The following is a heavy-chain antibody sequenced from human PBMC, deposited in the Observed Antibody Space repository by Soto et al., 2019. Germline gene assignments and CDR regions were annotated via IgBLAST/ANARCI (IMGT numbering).Heavy chain of an antibody. CDR3: ARESEDLTSNFDY. CDR2: ISSTTNYI. Sequence: PGGSLRLSCAASGFTFTRYSMNWVRQAPGKGLEWVSSISSTTNYIYYGDSMKGRFTISKDNAKNSLYLEMNSLRAEDTAVYYCARESEDLTSNFDYWGQGTLVTVSS. J-gene: IGHJ4*02. CDR1: GFTFTRYS. V-gene: IGHV3-21*06.